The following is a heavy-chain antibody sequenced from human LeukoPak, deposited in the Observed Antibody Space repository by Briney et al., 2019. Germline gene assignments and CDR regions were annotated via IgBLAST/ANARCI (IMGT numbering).Heavy chain of an antibody. CDR2: ISSSGSTI. J-gene: IGHJ4*02. D-gene: IGHD5-24*01. Sequence: GGSLRLSCAASGFTFSDYYMSWIRQALGKGLEWVSYISSSGSTIYYADSVKGRFTISRDNAKNSLYLQMNSLRAEDTAVYYCARDHGSRLEMATTWDYWGQGTLVTVSS. CDR3: ARDHGSRLEMATTWDY. V-gene: IGHV3-11*01. CDR1: GFTFSDYY.